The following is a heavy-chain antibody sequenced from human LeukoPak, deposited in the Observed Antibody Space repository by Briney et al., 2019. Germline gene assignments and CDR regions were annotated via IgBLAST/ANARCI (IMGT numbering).Heavy chain of an antibody. V-gene: IGHV3-11*04. D-gene: IGHD4-17*01. Sequence: PGGSLRLSCAASGFTFKNAWMSWVRQAPGEGLEWVSYISSGGSTVHYADSVKGRFTISRDNAKNSLYLQMNSLRAEDTAVYYCARVPATVKADYWGQGTLVTVSS. CDR1: GFTFKNAW. CDR3: ARVPATVKADY. CDR2: ISSGGSTV. J-gene: IGHJ4*02.